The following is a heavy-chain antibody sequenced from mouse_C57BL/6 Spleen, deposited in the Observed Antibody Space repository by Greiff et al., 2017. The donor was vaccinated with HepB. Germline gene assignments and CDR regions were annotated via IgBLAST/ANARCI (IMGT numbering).Heavy chain of an antibody. Sequence: EVKLQESGPGLVKPSQSLSLTCSVTGYSITSGYYWNWIRQFPGNKLEWMGYISYDGSNNYNPSLKNRISITRDTSKNQFFLKLNSVTTEDTATYYCARGLYDGYIDYWGQGTTLTVSS. V-gene: IGHV3-6*01. CDR3: ARGLYDGYIDY. CDR1: GYSITSGYY. D-gene: IGHD2-3*01. CDR2: ISYDGSN. J-gene: IGHJ2*01.